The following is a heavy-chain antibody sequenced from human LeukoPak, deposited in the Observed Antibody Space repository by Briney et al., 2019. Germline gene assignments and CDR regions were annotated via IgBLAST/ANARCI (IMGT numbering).Heavy chain of an antibody. D-gene: IGHD4-17*01. CDR2: IGGRSNYI. CDR1: GFTFSSYA. V-gene: IGHV3-21*01. J-gene: IGHJ4*02. CDR3: AREGHGDFPSSFEY. Sequence: GGSLRLSCAASGFTFSSYAMNWVRQDPGKGLEWVSSIGGRSNYIYYANPMKGRFTISRDNAKNSLYLQMNSLRAEDTAVYYCAREGHGDFPSSFEYWGQGTLVAVSS.